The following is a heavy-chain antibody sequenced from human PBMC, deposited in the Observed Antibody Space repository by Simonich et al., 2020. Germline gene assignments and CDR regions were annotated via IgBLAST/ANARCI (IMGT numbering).Heavy chain of an antibody. CDR3: ARGKGWKNAFDI. D-gene: IGHD1-1*01. V-gene: IGHV4-34*01. CDR1: GGSFSGYY. CDR2: INHSGRT. J-gene: IGHJ3*02. Sequence: QVQLQRWGAGLLKPSETLSLTCAVYGGSFSGYYWSWIRQPPGKGLEWNGEINHSGRTNYNPSPKSRVTISVDTSKNQFSLKLSSVTAADTAVYYCARGKGWKNAFDIWGQGTMVTVSS.